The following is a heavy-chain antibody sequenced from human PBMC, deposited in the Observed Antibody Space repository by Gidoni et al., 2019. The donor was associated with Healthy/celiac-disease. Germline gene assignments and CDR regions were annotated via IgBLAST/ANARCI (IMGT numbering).Heavy chain of an antibody. CDR2: IWYDGSNK. CDR1: GFTFCRYG. J-gene: IGHJ6*02. D-gene: IGHD6-13*01. V-gene: IGHV3-33*01. CDR3: ATSLSSSWPQTYYYYGMDV. Sequence: QVQMVESGGGVVQPGRSLRLSCAASGFTFCRYGMHWVRQAPGKGLEWVAVIWYDGSNKYYADSVKGRFTISRDNSKNTLYLQMNSLRAEDTAVYYCATSLSSSWPQTYYYYGMDVWGQGTTVTVSS.